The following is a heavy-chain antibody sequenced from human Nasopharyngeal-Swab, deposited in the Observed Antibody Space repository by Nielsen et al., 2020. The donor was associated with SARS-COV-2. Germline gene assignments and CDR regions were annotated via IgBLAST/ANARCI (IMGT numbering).Heavy chain of an antibody. J-gene: IGHJ4*02. CDR1: GFTLSSYS. CDR3: ARASGSSWDFDY. CDR2: ISSSSSYI. Sequence: LSLTCAASGFTLSSYSMNWVRQAPGKGLEWVSSISSSSSYIYYADSVKGRFTISRDNAKNSLYLQMNSLRAEDTAVYYCARASGSSWDFDYWGQGTLVTVSS. V-gene: IGHV3-21*04. D-gene: IGHD6-13*01.